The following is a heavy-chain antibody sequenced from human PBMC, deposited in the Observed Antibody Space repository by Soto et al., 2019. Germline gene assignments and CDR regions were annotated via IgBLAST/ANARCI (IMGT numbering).Heavy chain of an antibody. CDR2: TYYRSKWYN. CDR1: GVSVSINNSS. Sequence: SQTLSLTCAISGVSVSINNSSWNLIRQSPSRGLEWLGRTYYRSKWYNDYAVSVKSRITINPDTSKNQFSLQLNSVTPEDTAVYFCARTLSSSAENWFDPWGQGTLVTVSS. J-gene: IGHJ5*02. D-gene: IGHD6-6*01. V-gene: IGHV6-1*01. CDR3: ARTLSSSAENWFDP.